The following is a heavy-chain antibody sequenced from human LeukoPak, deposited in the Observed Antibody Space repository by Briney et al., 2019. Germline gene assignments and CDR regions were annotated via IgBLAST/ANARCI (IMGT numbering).Heavy chain of an antibody. CDR2: ISGSGGNT. V-gene: IGHV3-23*01. J-gene: IGHJ4*02. D-gene: IGHD6-19*01. Sequence: GGSLRLSCAASGFTFRSYAMSWVRQAPGKGLEWVSTISGSGGNTYYADSVKGRFTISRDNSKNTLYLQMNSLRAEDTAVYYCAKDSFWTSMAGMGFDYWGQGTLVTVSS. CDR1: GFTFRSYA. CDR3: AKDSFWTSMAGMGFDY.